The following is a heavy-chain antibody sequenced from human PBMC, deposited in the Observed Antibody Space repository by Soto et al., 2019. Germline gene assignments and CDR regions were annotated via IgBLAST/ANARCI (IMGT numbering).Heavy chain of an antibody. V-gene: IGHV3-33*01. CDR1: GFTFSSYG. CDR3: ARDLVAVAGTGYYYYGMDV. CDR2: IWYDGSNK. J-gene: IGHJ6*02. Sequence: PGGSLRLSCAASGFTFSSYGMHWVRQAPGKGLEWVAVIWYDGSNKYYADSVKGRFTISRDNSKNTLYLQMNSLRAEDTAVYYCARDLVAVAGTGYYYYGMDVWGQGTTVTVSS. D-gene: IGHD6-19*01.